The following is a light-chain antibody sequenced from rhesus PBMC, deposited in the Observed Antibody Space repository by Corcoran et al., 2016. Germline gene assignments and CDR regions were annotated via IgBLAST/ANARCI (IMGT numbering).Light chain of an antibody. V-gene: IGKV1-69*01. CDR2: RAS. CDR1: QGISNW. Sequence: DIQMTQSPSSLSASVGDRDTIICRASQGISNWLAWYQQKPGKAPKLLIYRASNWETGVPSRFSGSGYGTDFTLPISSLQPDDLATYYCQQHANSPFTFGPGTKLDIK. J-gene: IGKJ3*01. CDR3: QQHANSPFT.